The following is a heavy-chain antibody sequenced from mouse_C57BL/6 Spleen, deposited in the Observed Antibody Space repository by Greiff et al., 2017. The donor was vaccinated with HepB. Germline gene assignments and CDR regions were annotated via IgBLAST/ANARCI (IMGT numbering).Heavy chain of an antibody. CDR2: ISSGSSTI. CDR3: ARPPMVTTGYYAMDY. D-gene: IGHD2-9*01. Sequence: EVQRVESGGGLVKPGGSLKLSCAASGFTFSDYGMHWVRQAPEKGLEWVAYISSGSSTIYYADTVKGRFTISRDNAKNTLFLQKTSLRSEDTAMYYCARPPMVTTGYYAMDYWGQGTSVTVSS. CDR1: GFTFSDYG. J-gene: IGHJ4*01. V-gene: IGHV5-17*01.